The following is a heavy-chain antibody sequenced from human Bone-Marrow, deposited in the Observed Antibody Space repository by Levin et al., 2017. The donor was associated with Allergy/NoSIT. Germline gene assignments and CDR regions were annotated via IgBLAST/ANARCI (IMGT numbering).Heavy chain of an antibody. J-gene: IGHJ3*02. D-gene: IGHD5-12*01. V-gene: IGHV3-30*18. CDR2: ISYDGSNK. Sequence: GGSLRLSCAASGFTFSSYGMHWVRQAPGKGLEWVAVISYDGSNKYYADSVKGRFTISRDNSKNTLYLQMNSLRAEDTAVYYCAKESLNIERVAYGAFDIWGQGTMVTVSS. CDR1: GFTFSSYG. CDR3: AKESLNIERVAYGAFDI.